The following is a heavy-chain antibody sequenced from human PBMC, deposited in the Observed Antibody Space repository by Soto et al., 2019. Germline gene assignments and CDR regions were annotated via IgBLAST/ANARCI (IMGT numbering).Heavy chain of an antibody. CDR1: GFTVNNKY. CDR3: AIGSGYSYGYPDY. V-gene: IGHV3-53*04. D-gene: IGHD5-18*01. CDR2: IYTGGST. Sequence: EVQLVESGGGLVQPGGSLRLSCAASGFTVNNKYMSWVRQAPGKGLECISIIYTGGSTYYADSVKGRFTISRHNSINTLYRQMNSLRTEDTAVYYCAIGSGYSYGYPDYWGQGTLVSVSS. J-gene: IGHJ4*02.